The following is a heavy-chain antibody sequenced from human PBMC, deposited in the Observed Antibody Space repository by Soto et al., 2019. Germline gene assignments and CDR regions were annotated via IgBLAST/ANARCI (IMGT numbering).Heavy chain of an antibody. Sequence: QVQLVQSGAEVKKPGASVKVSCKASGYTFTSYGISWVRQAPGQGLEWVGWISAYSGNTNYAQKLQGRVTMTTDTSTGTPYMELRSLRSDDTAVYYCASVPPYDSSGYCLYWGQGTLLTVSS. J-gene: IGHJ4*02. D-gene: IGHD3-22*01. CDR1: GYTFTSYG. CDR3: ASVPPYDSSGYCLY. V-gene: IGHV1-18*01. CDR2: ISAYSGNT.